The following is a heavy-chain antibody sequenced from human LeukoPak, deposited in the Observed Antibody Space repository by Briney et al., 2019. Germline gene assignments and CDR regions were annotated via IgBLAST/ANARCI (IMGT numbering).Heavy chain of an antibody. D-gene: IGHD1-20*01. CDR1: GFTFSSYS. J-gene: IGHJ4*02. V-gene: IGHV3-21*01. CDR3: ARENNWNY. Sequence: GGSLRLSCAASGFTFSSYSMNWVRQAPGKVLEWVSSISSSSSYIYYADSVKGRFTISRDNAKNSLYLQMNSLRAEDTAVYYCARENNWNYWGQGTLVTVSS. CDR2: ISSSSSYI.